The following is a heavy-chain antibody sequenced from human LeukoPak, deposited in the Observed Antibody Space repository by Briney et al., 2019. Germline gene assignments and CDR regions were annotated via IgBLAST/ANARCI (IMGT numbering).Heavy chain of an antibody. V-gene: IGHV3-23*01. J-gene: IGHJ4*02. D-gene: IGHD3-10*01. Sequence: GGSLRLSCAASGFTFSSYAMSWVRQAPGKGLEWVSTVSSSGGSTNYADSVKGRFTISRDNSKNTLYLQMNSLRGEDTAVYYCAKDRPNFYETSGSYYKIKGDFWGQGSLVTVSS. CDR2: VSSSGGST. CDR3: AKDRPNFYETSGSYYKIKGDF. CDR1: GFTFSSYA.